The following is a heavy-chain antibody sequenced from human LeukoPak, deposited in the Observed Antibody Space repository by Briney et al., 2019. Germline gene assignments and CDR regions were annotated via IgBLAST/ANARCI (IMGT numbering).Heavy chain of an antibody. J-gene: IGHJ3*02. V-gene: IGHV4-59*01. CDR2: IYYSGST. CDR3: ARLVGATEAFDI. D-gene: IGHD1-26*01. Sequence: NSSETLSLTCTVSGGSISSYYWSWIRQPPGRGLEWIGYIYYSGSTNCNPSLKSRVTISVDTSKNQFSLKVSPVTAADTAVYYCARLVGATEAFDIWGQGTMVTVSS. CDR1: GGSISSYY.